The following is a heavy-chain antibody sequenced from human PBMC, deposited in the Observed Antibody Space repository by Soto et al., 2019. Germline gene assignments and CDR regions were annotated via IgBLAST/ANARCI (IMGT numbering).Heavy chain of an antibody. J-gene: IGHJ3*02. CDR1: CGSISSGGYS. D-gene: IGHD4-17*01. V-gene: IGHV4-30-2*01. Sequence: QLQLQESGSGLVTPSQTLSLTCAVSCGSISSGGYSWNWIRQPPGKGLEWIGKIYHSGSTYYNASLKSRFTISVDRTKNQFSLKLSSVTAADTAVYYCGRGDYANAFDICGKGTMVTVSS. CDR2: IYHSGST. CDR3: GRGDYANAFDI.